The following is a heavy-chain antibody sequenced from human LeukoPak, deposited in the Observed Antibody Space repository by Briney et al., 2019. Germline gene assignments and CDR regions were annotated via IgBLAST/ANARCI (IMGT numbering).Heavy chain of an antibody. J-gene: IGHJ4*01. CDR2: ISDSGRST. CDR1: GFIFISYA. V-gene: IGHV3-23*01. Sequence: GGSLRLSCAASGFIFISYAMSWVRQPPGRGLEWVSAISDSGRSTYYADSVKGRFTISRDNAKNSLYLQMNSLRAEDTALYYCAKAITMVRGVLDYWGQGTLVTVSS. D-gene: IGHD3-10*01. CDR3: AKAITMVRGVLDY.